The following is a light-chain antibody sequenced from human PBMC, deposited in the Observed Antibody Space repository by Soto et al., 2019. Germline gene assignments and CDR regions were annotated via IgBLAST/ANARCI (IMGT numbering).Light chain of an antibody. CDR3: QQYYSYPWT. Sequence: AIRMTQSPSSFSASTGDRVPITCRATQDIGTYLAWYQQIPGKAPKLLIYDASTLQTGVPSRFSGSGSGTDFTLTISCLQSEDFATYYCQQYYSYPWTFGQGTKVDIK. CDR2: DAS. J-gene: IGKJ1*01. CDR1: QDIGTY. V-gene: IGKV1-8*01.